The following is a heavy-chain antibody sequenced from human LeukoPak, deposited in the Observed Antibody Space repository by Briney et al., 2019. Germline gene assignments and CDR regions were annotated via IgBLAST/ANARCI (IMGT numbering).Heavy chain of an antibody. CDR2: IIPTFGTA. D-gene: IGHD6-13*01. CDR1: GGTFSSYA. J-gene: IGHJ4*02. Sequence: SVKVSCKASGGTFSSYAISWVRQAPGQGLEWMGGIIPTFGTANYAQKFQGRVTITADESTSTAYMELSSLRSEDTAVYYCARDKAAAGTGFDYWGQGTLVTVSS. V-gene: IGHV1-69*13. CDR3: ARDKAAAGTGFDY.